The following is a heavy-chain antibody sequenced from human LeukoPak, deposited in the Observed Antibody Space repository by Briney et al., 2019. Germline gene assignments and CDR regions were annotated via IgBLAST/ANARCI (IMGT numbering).Heavy chain of an antibody. D-gene: IGHD2-2*02. Sequence: SAKVSCKASGGTFSSYAISWVRQAPGQGLEWMGGIIPIFGTANYAQKFQGRVTITTDESTSTAYMELSSLRSEDTAVYYCARRYCSSTSCYRGGWFDPWGQGTLVTVSS. J-gene: IGHJ5*02. CDR1: GGTFSSYA. CDR2: IIPIFGTA. V-gene: IGHV1-69*05. CDR3: ARRYCSSTSCYRGGWFDP.